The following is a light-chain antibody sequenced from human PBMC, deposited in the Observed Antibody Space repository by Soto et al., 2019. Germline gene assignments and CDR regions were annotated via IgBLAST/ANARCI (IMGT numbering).Light chain of an antibody. CDR2: AAS. Sequence: DIQMTQSPSSLSASVGDRVTITCRASQSISMYLNWYQQKPGKAPKLLIYAASSLQSGVPSRFSGSGSGTDFALTISSLQPEDFATYYCQHTYTTPPRTFGPGTKVDIK. J-gene: IGKJ3*01. CDR3: QHTYTTPPRT. CDR1: QSISMY. V-gene: IGKV1-39*01.